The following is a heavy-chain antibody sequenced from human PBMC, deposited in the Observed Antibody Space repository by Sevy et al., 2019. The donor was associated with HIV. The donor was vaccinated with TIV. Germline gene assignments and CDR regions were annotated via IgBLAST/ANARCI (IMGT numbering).Heavy chain of an antibody. CDR1: GYSFNSHW. J-gene: IGHJ4*02. V-gene: IGHV5-10-1*01. CDR3: ARHLYYDSYPDLAY. Sequence: GESLKISCKGSGYSFNSHWITWVRQVPGKGLEWMGRIEPSGSQINDSPSFEGHVTLSVEKSLTTAYLQWSSRKASDTAIYYCARHLYYDSYPDLAYWGQGTLVTVSS. D-gene: IGHD3-3*01. CDR2: IEPSGSQI.